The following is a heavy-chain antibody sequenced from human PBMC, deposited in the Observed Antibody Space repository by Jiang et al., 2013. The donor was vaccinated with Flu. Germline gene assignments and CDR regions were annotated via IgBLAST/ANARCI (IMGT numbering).Heavy chain of an antibody. Sequence: GIIYPGDSDTRYSPSFQGQVTISADKSISTAYLQWSSLKASDTAMYYCARLKRITMIVQWGYFDYWGQGTLVTVSS. D-gene: IGHD3-22*01. CDR2: IYPGDSDT. J-gene: IGHJ4*02. CDR3: ARLKRITMIVQWGYFDY. V-gene: IGHV5-51*01.